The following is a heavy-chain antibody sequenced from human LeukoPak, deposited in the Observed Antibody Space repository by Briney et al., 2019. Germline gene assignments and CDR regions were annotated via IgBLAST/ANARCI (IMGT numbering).Heavy chain of an antibody. J-gene: IGHJ6*03. V-gene: IGHV3-15*01. Sequence: GGSLRLSCAASGFTFSNAWMSWVRQAPGKGLEWVGRIKSKTDGGTTDYAAPVKGRFTISRDDSKNTLYLQMNSLKTEDTAVYYCTTANPDIVVVPAAMGQEDYYYYMDVWGKGTTVTVSS. D-gene: IGHD2-2*01. CDR1: GFTFSNAW. CDR2: IKSKTDGGTT. CDR3: TTANPDIVVVPAAMGQEDYYYYMDV.